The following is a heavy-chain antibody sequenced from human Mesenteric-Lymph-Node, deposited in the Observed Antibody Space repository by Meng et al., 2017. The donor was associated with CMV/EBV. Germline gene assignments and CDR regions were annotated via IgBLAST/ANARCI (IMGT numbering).Heavy chain of an antibody. Sequence: SGSYYWSWIRQPPGKGLEWIGYIYYSGSTNYNPSLKSRVTISVDTSKNQFSLKLSSVTAADTAVYYCARDGTTGTTFSSYYYGMDVWGQGTTVTVSS. J-gene: IGHJ6*02. V-gene: IGHV4-61*01. CDR2: IYYSGST. CDR3: ARDGTTGTTFSSYYYGMDV. CDR1: SGSYY. D-gene: IGHD1-1*01.